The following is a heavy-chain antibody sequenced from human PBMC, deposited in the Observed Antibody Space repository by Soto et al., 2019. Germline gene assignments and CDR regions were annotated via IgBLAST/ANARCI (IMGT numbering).Heavy chain of an antibody. J-gene: IGHJ4*02. V-gene: IGHV4-38-2*01. Sequence: SETLSLTCAVSGYSISSGYYWGWIRQPPGKGLEWIGSIYHSGSTYYNPSLKSRVTISVDTSKNQFSLKLSSVTAADTAVYYCARVAVTARPTAFDYWGQGTLVTVSS. D-gene: IGHD6-6*01. CDR2: IYHSGST. CDR3: ARVAVTARPTAFDY. CDR1: GYSISSGYY.